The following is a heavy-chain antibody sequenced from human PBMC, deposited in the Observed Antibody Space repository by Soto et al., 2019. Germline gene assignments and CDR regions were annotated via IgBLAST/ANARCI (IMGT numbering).Heavy chain of an antibody. D-gene: IGHD6-6*01. CDR3: ARGGSSSDNGMDV. CDR2: ISSRSYTI. J-gene: IGHJ6*02. V-gene: IGHV3-48*02. CDR1: GFTFSTYS. Sequence: SGGDLVQPGGSLRLSCAASGFTFSTYSMNWVRQAPGKGLEWVSYISSRSYTIYYVDSVKGRFTISRDNAKNSLYLQMNSLRDEDTAVYYCARGGSSSDNGMDVWGQGTTVTVSS.